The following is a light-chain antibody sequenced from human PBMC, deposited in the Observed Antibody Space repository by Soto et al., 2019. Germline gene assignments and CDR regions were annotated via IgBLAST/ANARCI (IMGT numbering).Light chain of an antibody. CDR1: NSNIESNS. J-gene: IGLJ1*01. Sequence: QSVLTQPPSVSAAPGQKVTISCSGGNSNIESNSVSWYQQLPGAAPKLLISHNDKRPSGIPDRFSGSKSGTSATLDITGLQSGDEADYSCGAWDSSLSAGVFGTGTKVTVL. CDR2: HND. V-gene: IGLV1-51*01. CDR3: GAWDSSLSAGV.